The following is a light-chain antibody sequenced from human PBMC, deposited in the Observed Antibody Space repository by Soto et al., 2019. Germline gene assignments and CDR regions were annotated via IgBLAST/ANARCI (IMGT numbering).Light chain of an antibody. J-gene: IGLJ1*01. CDR3: SSYTTTSTHV. CDR2: EVT. V-gene: IGLV2-14*02. CDR1: SSDVGGYKL. Sequence: QSVLTQPASVSGSTGQSITISCSGTSSDVGGYKLVSWFQQHPGKVPKLMISEVTQRPSGVSDRFSGSKSGNTAYLTISGLQVEDEADYYCSSYTTTSTHVFGTGTKVTVL.